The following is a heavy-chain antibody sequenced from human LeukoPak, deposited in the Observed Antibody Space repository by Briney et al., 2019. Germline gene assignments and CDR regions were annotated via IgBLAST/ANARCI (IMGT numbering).Heavy chain of an antibody. Sequence: GESLRLSCVVSGLTFSSYAMSWVRQAPGKGLDLVSAISASGGSTYYADSVKGRFTISRDNAKNSLYLQMNSLRAEDTAVYYCAREGPGWATAAGKPFNWFDPWGQGTLVTVSS. D-gene: IGHD6-13*01. J-gene: IGHJ5*02. CDR2: ISASGGST. V-gene: IGHV3-23*01. CDR3: AREGPGWATAAGKPFNWFDP. CDR1: GLTFSSYA.